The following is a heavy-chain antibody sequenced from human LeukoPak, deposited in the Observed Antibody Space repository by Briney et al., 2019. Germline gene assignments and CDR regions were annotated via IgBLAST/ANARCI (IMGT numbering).Heavy chain of an antibody. CDR1: GGSISSYY. CDR2: IFYSGST. D-gene: IGHD6-13*01. J-gene: IGHJ2*01. CDR3: ARVYYSNSYDYWYFDL. Sequence: SETLSLTCTVSGGSISSYYWSWIRQPPGKGLEWIGYIFYSGSTNYNPSLKSRFTISVDTSKNQFSLKMSSVTAADPAVYYCARVYYSNSYDYWYFDLWGRGTLVTVSS. V-gene: IGHV4-59*01.